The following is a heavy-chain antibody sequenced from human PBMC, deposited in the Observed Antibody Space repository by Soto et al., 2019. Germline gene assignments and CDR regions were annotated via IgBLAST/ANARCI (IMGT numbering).Heavy chain of an antibody. J-gene: IGHJ4*02. D-gene: IGHD6-13*01. CDR1: GFTFSSYS. Sequence: EVQLVESGRGLVKPGGSLRLSCAASGFTFSSYSMNWVRQAPGKGLEWVSSISSSSSYIYYADSVKGRFTISRDNAKNSLYLQMNSLRAEDTAVYYCARDLTTGTRYFDYWGQGTLVTVSS. CDR3: ARDLTTGTRYFDY. V-gene: IGHV3-21*01. CDR2: ISSSSSYI.